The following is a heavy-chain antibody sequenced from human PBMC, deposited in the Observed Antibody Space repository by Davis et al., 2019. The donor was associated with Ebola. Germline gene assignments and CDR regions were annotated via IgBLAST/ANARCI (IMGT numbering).Heavy chain of an antibody. V-gene: IGHV3-30-3*01. J-gene: IGHJ4*02. D-gene: IGHD3-3*01. Sequence: SCKASGYIFTSYAMHWVRQAPGKGLEWVAVISYDGSNKYYADSVKGRFTISRDNSKNTLYLQMNSLRAEDTAVYYCARGPRFLEWLPFDYWGQGTLVTVSS. CDR2: ISYDGSNK. CDR1: GYIFTSYA. CDR3: ARGPRFLEWLPFDY.